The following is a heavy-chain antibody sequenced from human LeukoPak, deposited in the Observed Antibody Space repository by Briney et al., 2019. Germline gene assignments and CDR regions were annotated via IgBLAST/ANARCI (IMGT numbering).Heavy chain of an antibody. CDR2: INPNSGGT. CDR1: GYTFTGYY. J-gene: IGHJ6*03. CDR3: ARAPYLGYCSSTSCRSGISYYYMDV. V-gene: IGHV1-2*02. D-gene: IGHD2-2*01. Sequence: ASVKVSCKVSGYTFTGYYMHWVRQAPGQGLEWMGWINPNSGGTNYAQKFQGRVTMTRDTSISTAYMELSRLRSEDTAVYYCARAPYLGYCSSTSCRSGISYYYMDVWGKGTTVTVSS.